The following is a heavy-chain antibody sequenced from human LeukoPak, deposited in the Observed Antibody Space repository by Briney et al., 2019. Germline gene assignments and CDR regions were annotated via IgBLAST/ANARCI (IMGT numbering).Heavy chain of an antibody. CDR3: ARTDGSGSDY. J-gene: IGHJ4*02. D-gene: IGHD3-10*01. V-gene: IGHV4-38-2*01. CDR2: IYHSGTT. CDR1: VYPISSGYR. Sequence: RTSETLSLTCAVSVYPISSGYRWGWIRQPPGKGLEWIGSIYHSGTTHYNPSLKSRVTISVDTSKNRFSLKLSSVTAADTAIYYCARTDGSGSDYWGQGTLVTVSS.